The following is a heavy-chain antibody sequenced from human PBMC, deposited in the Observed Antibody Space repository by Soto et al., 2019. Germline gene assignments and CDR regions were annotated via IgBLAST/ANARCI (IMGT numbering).Heavy chain of an antibody. V-gene: IGHV3-53*05. CDR1: GFTVSNNF. CDR3: VKDHGTAMVRGGLDS. Sequence: GGSLRLSCAASGFTVSNNFMNWVRQVPGKGLEWLSVIFPGGSTYYADSMKGRFTISRDISKNTSYLQMSSLRPEDTAVYYCVKDHGTAMVRGGLDSWGQGALVTVSS. D-gene: IGHD3-10*01. J-gene: IGHJ4*02. CDR2: IFPGGST.